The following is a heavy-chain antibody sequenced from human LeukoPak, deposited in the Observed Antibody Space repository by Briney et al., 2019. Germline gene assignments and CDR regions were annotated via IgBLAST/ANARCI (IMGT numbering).Heavy chain of an antibody. CDR3: ARGFLVAADRLDS. V-gene: IGHV1-2*02. CDR2: TNPNSGGT. J-gene: IGHJ4*02. D-gene: IGHD2-15*01. CDR1: GYTFTGYY. Sequence: GASVKASCKASGYTFTGYYMHWVRQAPGQGVEWMGWTNPNSGGTNYAQKFQGRVTMTRDTSISTAYMELTRLRSDDTAVYYCARGFLVAADRLDSWGQGTLVTVSS.